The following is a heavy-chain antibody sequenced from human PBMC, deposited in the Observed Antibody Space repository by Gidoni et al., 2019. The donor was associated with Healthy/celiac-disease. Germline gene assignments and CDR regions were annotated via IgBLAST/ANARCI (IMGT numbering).Heavy chain of an antibody. V-gene: IGHV4-59*01. CDR2: IYYSGST. Sequence: QLQLQESGPGLVKPSETLSLTCTVSGGSIRSYFWSWIRQPPGKGLEWIGYIYYSGSTNYNPSLKSRVTISVDTSKNQFSLKLSSVTAADTAVYYCARENGCPRTRCFDYWGQGTLVTVSS. J-gene: IGHJ4*02. CDR1: GGSIRSYF. CDR3: ARENGCPRTRCFDY. D-gene: IGHD2-8*01.